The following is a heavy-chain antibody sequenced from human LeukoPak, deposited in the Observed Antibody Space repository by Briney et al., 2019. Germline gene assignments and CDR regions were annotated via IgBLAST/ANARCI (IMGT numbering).Heavy chain of an antibody. D-gene: IGHD3-9*01. CDR3: ARPHRSDYDIWTGSYYYYYMDV. J-gene: IGHJ6*03. CDR1: GATFSSYA. V-gene: IGHV1-69*06. Sequence: GASVKLSCKASGATFSSYAISRVRQAPGQGLEWMGGINPIFGTANYAQKFQGRVTITADKSTSTAYMELSSLRSEDTAVYYCARPHRSDYDIWTGSYYYYYMDVWGKGTTVTVSS. CDR2: INPIFGTA.